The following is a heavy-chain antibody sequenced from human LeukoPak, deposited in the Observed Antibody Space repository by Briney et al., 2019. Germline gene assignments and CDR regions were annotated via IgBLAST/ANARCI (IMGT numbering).Heavy chain of an antibody. J-gene: IGHJ4*02. CDR3: ARDMSSGWYGRTYYFDY. CDR2: ISAYNGNT. V-gene: IGHV1-18*01. Sequence: ASVKVSCKASGYTFTSYGISWVRQAPGQGLEWMGWISAYNGNTNYAQKLQGRVTMTTDTSTSTTYMELRSMRNDDTAMYYCARDMSSGWYGRTYYFDYWSQGTLVTVSS. D-gene: IGHD6-19*01. CDR1: GYTFTSYG.